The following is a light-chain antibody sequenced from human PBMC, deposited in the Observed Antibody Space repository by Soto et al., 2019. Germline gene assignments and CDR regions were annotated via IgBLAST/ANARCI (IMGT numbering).Light chain of an antibody. J-gene: IGKJ1*01. V-gene: IGKV1-5*01. Sequence: DIQMTQSPSTLSASVGERVTSAFRASQSISSWLAWYQQKPGKAPKVLIYDASNLESGVPSRFSGSRVETEFTLTISSVQPDDFATYYCQQYDTYWTFGQGTKVDIK. CDR3: QQYDTYWT. CDR1: QSISSW. CDR2: DAS.